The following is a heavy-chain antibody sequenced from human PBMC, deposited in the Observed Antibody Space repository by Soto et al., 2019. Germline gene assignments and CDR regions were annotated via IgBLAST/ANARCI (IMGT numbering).Heavy chain of an antibody. CDR1: GFTFSSYA. CDR3: AKDVLGYCSSTSCPPSVPSDY. Sequence: EVQLLESGGGLVQPGGSLRLSCAASGFTFSSYAMSWVRQAPGKGLEWVSAISGSGGSTYYADSVKGRFTISRDNSKNTLYLQMISLRAEDTAVYYCAKDVLGYCSSTSCPPSVPSDYWGQGTLVTVSS. D-gene: IGHD2-2*01. CDR2: ISGSGGST. J-gene: IGHJ4*02. V-gene: IGHV3-23*01.